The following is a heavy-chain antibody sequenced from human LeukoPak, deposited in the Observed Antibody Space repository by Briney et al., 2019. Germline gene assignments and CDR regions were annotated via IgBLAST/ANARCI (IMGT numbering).Heavy chain of an antibody. CDR1: GYTFTCYY. D-gene: IGHD2-2*01. Sequence: ASVKVSCKASGYTFTCYYMHWVRQAPGQGLEWMGWINPNSGGTNYAQKFQGRVTMTRDTSISTAYMELSRLRSDDTAVYYCARYCSSTSCYRVNDAFDIWGQGTMVTVSS. J-gene: IGHJ3*02. V-gene: IGHV1-2*02. CDR3: ARYCSSTSCYRVNDAFDI. CDR2: INPNSGGT.